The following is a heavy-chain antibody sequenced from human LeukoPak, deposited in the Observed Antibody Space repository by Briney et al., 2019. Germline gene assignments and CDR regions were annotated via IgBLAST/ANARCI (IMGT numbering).Heavy chain of an antibody. CDR2: LSGSGAIT. CDR1: GFTFRPYA. D-gene: IGHD1-26*01. J-gene: IGHJ4*02. V-gene: IGHV3-23*01. Sequence: PGESLRLSCAASGFTFRPYAMSWVRQAPGKGLEWVSTLSGSGAITYYADSVKGRFTISRDNSKNTLELQMNSLRAEDTALYYCAKMVVGAVDYWGQGTLVTVSS. CDR3: AKMVVGAVDY.